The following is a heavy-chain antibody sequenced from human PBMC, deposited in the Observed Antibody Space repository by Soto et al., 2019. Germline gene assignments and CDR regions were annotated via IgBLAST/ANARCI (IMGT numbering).Heavy chain of an antibody. J-gene: IGHJ6*03. Sequence: QVQLVESGGGVVQPGRSLRLSCAASGFTFSSYGMHWVRQAPGKGLEWVAVISYDGSNKYYADSEKGRFTISRDNSKNTLYLQMNSLRAEDTAVYYCAKGIYYFYYYMDVWGKGTTVTVSS. CDR3: AKGIYYFYYYMDV. CDR2: ISYDGSNK. V-gene: IGHV3-30*18. CDR1: GFTFSSYG.